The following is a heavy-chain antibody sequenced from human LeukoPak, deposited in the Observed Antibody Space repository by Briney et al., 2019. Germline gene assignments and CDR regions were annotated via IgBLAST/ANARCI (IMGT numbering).Heavy chain of an antibody. CDR3: ARDHCPDGVCA. J-gene: IGHJ5*02. Sequence: GGSLRLSCAASGLTVSSSYMSWVRQTPAKGLEWVSVIDTGGNIHYADSVKGRFTISRDNSKNTLYLQMNSLRVEDTAIYYCARDHCPDGVCAWGQGTLVTVSS. V-gene: IGHV3-53*01. D-gene: IGHD2-8*01. CDR1: GLTVSSSY. CDR2: IDTGGNI.